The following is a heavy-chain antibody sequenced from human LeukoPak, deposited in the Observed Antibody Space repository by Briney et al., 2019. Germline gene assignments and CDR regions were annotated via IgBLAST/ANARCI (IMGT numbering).Heavy chain of an antibody. V-gene: IGHV4-38-2*01. CDR1: GYSISIAYY. D-gene: IGHD3-3*01. J-gene: IGHJ4*02. Sequence: SETLSLTCAVSGYSISIAYYWGWIRQPPGKGLEWIGRIFRGGSTSYNPSLRSRLTMSMDTSKNQFSLQLTSVTAADTAVYYCARYDSRGSGSTQLEYWGQGILVTISS. CDR2: IFRGGST. CDR3: ARYDSRGSGSTQLEY.